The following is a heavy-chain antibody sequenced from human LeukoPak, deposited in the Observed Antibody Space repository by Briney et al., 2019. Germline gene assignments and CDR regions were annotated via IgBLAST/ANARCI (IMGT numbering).Heavy chain of an antibody. V-gene: IGHV4-59*12. J-gene: IGHJ4*02. CDR3: ARALWFGFNNRNYFDY. D-gene: IGHD3-10*01. CDR1: GGSISSYY. CDR2: IYYSGST. Sequence: PSETLSLTCTVSGGSISSYYWSWIRQPPGKGLEWIGYIYYSGSTNYNPSLKSRVTISVDTSKNQFSLKLSSVTAADTAVYYCARALWFGFNNRNYFDYWGQGTLVTVSS.